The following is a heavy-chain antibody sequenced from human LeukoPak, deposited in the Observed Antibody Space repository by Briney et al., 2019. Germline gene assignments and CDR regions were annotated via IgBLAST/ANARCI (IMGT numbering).Heavy chain of an antibody. D-gene: IGHD1-14*01. CDR1: GFSFSGYG. CDR2: IRYDGSTK. CDR3: AKDYNKSFDY. J-gene: IGHJ4*01. V-gene: IGHV3-30*02. Sequence: AGSLTLSCAAPGFSFSGYGMHWVRQAPGKGLEWVTFIRYDGSTKSYADSVKGRFTIAIHNTKNNLYLQMNSPGAEDTAAYFCAKDYNKSFDYRGHRALAPVSS.